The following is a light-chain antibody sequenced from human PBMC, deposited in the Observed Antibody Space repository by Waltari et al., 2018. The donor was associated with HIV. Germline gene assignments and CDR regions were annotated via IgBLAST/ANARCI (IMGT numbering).Light chain of an antibody. V-gene: IGLV1-47*01. CDR2: RNN. J-gene: IGLJ3*02. CDR3: AAWDDSLSGSWV. Sequence: QSVMTQPPSASGTPGQRVTISCSGSSSNIGRNYVNWYQQLPGTTPKLLIYRNNQRPSGGPDRVSGSKSGTSASLAISGLRSEDEADYYCAAWDDSLSGSWVFGGGTQVTVL. CDR1: SSNIGRNY.